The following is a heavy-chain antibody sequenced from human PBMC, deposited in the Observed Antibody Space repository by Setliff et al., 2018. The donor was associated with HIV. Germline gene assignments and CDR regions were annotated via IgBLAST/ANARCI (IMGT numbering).Heavy chain of an antibody. CDR1: GFPINSGYY. CDR2: IYQTGTT. CDR3: ARGSGRFCSGGRCSAFDY. V-gene: IGHV4-38-2*01. J-gene: IGHJ4*02. Sequence: PSETLSLTCAVSGFPINSGYYWGWIRQPPGKGLEWIGSIYQTGTTYYNPSLKSRVTISVDTSQNQFSLRLSSVTAADTAVYYCARGSGRFCSGGRCSAFDYWGQGTLVTVSS. D-gene: IGHD2-15*01.